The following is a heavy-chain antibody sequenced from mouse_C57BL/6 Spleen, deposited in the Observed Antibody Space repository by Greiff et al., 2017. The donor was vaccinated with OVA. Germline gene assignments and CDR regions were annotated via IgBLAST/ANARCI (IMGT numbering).Heavy chain of an antibody. CDR1: GYAFSSSW. Sequence: VQLQQSGPELVKPGASVKISCKASGYAFSSSWMNWVKQRPGKGLEWIGRIYPGDGDTNYNGKFKGKATLTADKSSSTAYMQLSSLTSEDSAVYFCARERTRTYYFDYWGQGTTLTVSS. CDR3: ARERTRTYYFDY. CDR2: IYPGDGDT. V-gene: IGHV1-82*01. J-gene: IGHJ2*01.